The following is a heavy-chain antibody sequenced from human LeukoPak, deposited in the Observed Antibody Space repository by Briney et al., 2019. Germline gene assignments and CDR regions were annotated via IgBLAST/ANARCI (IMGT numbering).Heavy chain of an antibody. J-gene: IGHJ4*02. V-gene: IGHV4-39*02. CDR1: GGSISSSSYY. CDR2: ISYSGTT. CDR3: APAYVWGSFRTFNY. D-gene: IGHD3-16*02. Sequence: SETLSLTCTVSGGSISSSSYYWGWIRQPPGKGLEWVGSISYSGTTYYNPSLKSRVTISVDTSKNHFSPKQSSVTAADTAVYYCAPAYVWGSFRTFNYWGQGTLVTVSS.